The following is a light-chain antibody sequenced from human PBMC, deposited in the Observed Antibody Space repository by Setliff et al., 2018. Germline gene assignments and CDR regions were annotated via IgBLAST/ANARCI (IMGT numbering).Light chain of an antibody. CDR2: DVS. CDR1: SSDVGGYRY. J-gene: IGLJ2*01. V-gene: IGLV2-14*03. CDR3: NSYTSSGTRV. Sequence: ALTQPASVSGSPGQSITISCTGTSSDVGGYRYVSWYQQHPGKAPKVMIYDVSNRPSGVSNRFSGSKSGNTASLTISGLQAEDEAHYYCNSYTSSGTRVFGGGTKVTVL.